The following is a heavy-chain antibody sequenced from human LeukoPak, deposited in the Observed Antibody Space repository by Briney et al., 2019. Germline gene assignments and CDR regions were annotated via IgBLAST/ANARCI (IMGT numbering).Heavy chain of an antibody. Sequence: GGSLRLSCAASGFTFSTYEMNWVRQAPGKGLEWISYISDRGASIYYADSVKGRFTISRDNAKNSLYLQMNSLRGEDTAVYYCARDSGYCDNINCHHFDYWGQGALVTVSS. J-gene: IGHJ4*02. CDR1: GFTFSTYE. D-gene: IGHD3-22*01. CDR2: ISDRGASI. V-gene: IGHV3-48*03. CDR3: ARDSGYCDNINCHHFDY.